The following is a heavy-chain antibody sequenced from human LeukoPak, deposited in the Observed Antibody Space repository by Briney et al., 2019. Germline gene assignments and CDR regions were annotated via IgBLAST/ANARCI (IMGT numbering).Heavy chain of an antibody. CDR3: AKGGAYVSGSYYD. V-gene: IGHV3-23*01. CDR1: GFTFSSYG. D-gene: IGHD3-10*01. J-gene: IGHJ4*02. CDR2: ISGSGGGT. Sequence: GGSLRLSCAASGFTFSSYGMNWVRQAPGKGLEWVSAISGSGGGTYYADSVKGRFTISRDNSKNTLYLQMNSLRAEDTAVYYCAKGGAYVSGSYYDWGQGTLVTVSS.